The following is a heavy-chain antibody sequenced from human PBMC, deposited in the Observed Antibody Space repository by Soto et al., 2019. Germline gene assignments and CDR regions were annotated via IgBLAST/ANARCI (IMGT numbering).Heavy chain of an antibody. Sequence: QVQLVQSGAEVKKPGSSVKVSCKASGGTFSSYAITWVRQAPGQGLEWMGGIIPIFGTADYAQKFQGRVTXPSXXSXSTAYMELSSLRSEDTAVYYCASPVATVYYYYGMDVWGQGTTVTVSS. CDR3: ASPVATVYYYYGMDV. CDR1: GGTFSSYA. CDR2: IIPIFGTA. V-gene: IGHV1-69*05. D-gene: IGHD2-21*02. J-gene: IGHJ6*02.